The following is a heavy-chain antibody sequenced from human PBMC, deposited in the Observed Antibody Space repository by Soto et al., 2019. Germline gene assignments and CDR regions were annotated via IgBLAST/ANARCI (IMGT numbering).Heavy chain of an antibody. Sequence: SVKVSCKASGGTFSSYAISWVRQAPGQGLEWMGGIIPIFGTANYAQKFQGRVTITADESTSTAYMELSSLRSEDTAVYYCARAREVVTPNYYYYYGMDVWGQGTTVTVSS. CDR2: IIPIFGTA. D-gene: IGHD2-21*02. CDR3: ARAREVVTPNYYYYYGMDV. V-gene: IGHV1-69*13. CDR1: GGTFSSYA. J-gene: IGHJ6*02.